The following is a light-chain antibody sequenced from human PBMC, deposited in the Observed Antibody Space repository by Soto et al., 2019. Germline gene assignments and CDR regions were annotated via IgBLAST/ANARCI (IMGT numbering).Light chain of an antibody. V-gene: IGKV3-11*01. CDR3: LQRGDRPRIT. Sequence: EIVVTQSPATLSLSPGERAILSCRASHSVSTFLALYQQKPGQPPRLLTYNASNRTTGSPARFSGSWTGTGFTIDISSLEPEDFAVYYCLQRGDRPRITFGQGTRLEIK. CDR2: NAS. CDR1: HSVSTF. J-gene: IGKJ5*01.